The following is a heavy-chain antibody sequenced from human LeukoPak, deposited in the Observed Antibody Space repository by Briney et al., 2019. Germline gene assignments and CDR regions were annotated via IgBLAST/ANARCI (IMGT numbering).Heavy chain of an antibody. CDR1: GYTFTSYG. J-gene: IGHJ6*03. Sequence: GASVKVSCKASGYTFTSYGISWVRQAPGQGLEWMGGIIPIFGTANYAQKFQGRVTITADKSTSTAYMELSSLRSEDTAVYYCARSGIRPSMVRGATSFFLGATYYYYYYMDVWGKGTTVTVSS. V-gene: IGHV1-69*06. D-gene: IGHD3-10*01. CDR2: IIPIFGTA. CDR3: ARSGIRPSMVRGATSFFLGATYYYYYYMDV.